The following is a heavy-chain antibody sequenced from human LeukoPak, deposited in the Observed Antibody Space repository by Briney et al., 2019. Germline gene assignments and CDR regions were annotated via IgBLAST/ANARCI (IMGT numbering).Heavy chain of an antibody. V-gene: IGHV3-64D*06. D-gene: IGHD4-17*01. J-gene: IGHJ4*02. CDR3: VKSFRYGDYVSFDC. Sequence: PGGSLRLSCSASGFTFSSYAVHWVRQAPGKGLEFVSAISSNAGGTYYADSVKGRFTISRDNSKNTLYLQMSSLRAEDMAVYYCVKSFRYGDYVSFDCWGQGTLVSVSS. CDR2: ISSNAGGT. CDR1: GFTFSSYA.